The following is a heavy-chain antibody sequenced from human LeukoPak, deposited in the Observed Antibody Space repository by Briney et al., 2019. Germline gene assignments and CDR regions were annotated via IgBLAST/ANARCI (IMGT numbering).Heavy chain of an antibody. Sequence: ASVKVSCKASGYTFTSYAMHWVRQAPGQRLEWMGWINAGNGNTKYSQKFQGRVTITRDTSVSTAYMELSSLRSEDTAVYYCARGRAAVGATRLDHWGQGTLVTVSS. CDR3: ARGRAAVGATRLDH. D-gene: IGHD1-26*01. CDR1: GYTFTSYA. J-gene: IGHJ4*02. V-gene: IGHV1-3*01. CDR2: INAGNGNT.